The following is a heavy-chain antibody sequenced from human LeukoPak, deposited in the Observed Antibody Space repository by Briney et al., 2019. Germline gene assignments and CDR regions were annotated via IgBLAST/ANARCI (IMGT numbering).Heavy chain of an antibody. CDR2: INSDGSST. D-gene: IGHD3-22*01. V-gene: IGHV3-74*01. J-gene: IGHJ3*02. CDR1: GFTFSSYW. CDR3: ARGYYYDSSGYPDHDAFDI. Sequence: GSLRLSCAASGFTFSSYWMHWVRQAPGKGLVWVSRINSDGSSTSYADSVKGRFTISRDNAKNTLYLQMNSLRAEDTAVYYCARGYYYDSSGYPDHDAFDIWGQGTMATVSS.